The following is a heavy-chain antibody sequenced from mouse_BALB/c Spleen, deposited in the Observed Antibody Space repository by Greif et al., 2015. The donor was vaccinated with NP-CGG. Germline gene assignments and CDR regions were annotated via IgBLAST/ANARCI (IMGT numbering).Heavy chain of an antibody. CDR1: GYTFTSYW. Sequence: VQLQQSGAELAKPGASVKMSCKASGYTFTSYWMHWVKQRPGQGLEWIGYINPSTGYTECNQKFKDKATLTADKSSSTAYMQLSSLTSEDSAVYYCATGTYFDVWGAGTTVTVSS. D-gene: IGHD4-1*01. J-gene: IGHJ1*01. CDR3: ATGTYFDV. V-gene: IGHV1-7*01. CDR2: INPSTGYT.